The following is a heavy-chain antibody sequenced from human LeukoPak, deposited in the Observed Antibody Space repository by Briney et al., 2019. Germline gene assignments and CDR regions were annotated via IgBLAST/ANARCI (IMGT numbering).Heavy chain of an antibody. CDR3: ATGSRYYYDH. Sequence: GGSLRLSCVASGFTFRSYGMHWVRQVPGKGLEWVAVAYDDASNQYYADSVKGRFTISKDNSRNTLYLQMNSLGAEDTAVYSCATGSRYYYDHWGQGTLVTVSS. D-gene: IGHD3-22*01. CDR2: AYDDASNQ. CDR1: GFTFRSYG. J-gene: IGHJ4*02. V-gene: IGHV3-33*01.